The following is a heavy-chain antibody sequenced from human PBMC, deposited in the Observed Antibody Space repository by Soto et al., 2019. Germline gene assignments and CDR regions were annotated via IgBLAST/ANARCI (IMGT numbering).Heavy chain of an antibody. J-gene: IGHJ4*02. CDR1: GFTFSSYA. D-gene: IGHD6-19*01. Sequence: GGSLRLSCAASGFTFSSYAMSWVRQAPGKGLEWVSSISGSGGSTYYADSVKGRFTISRDNSKNTLYLQMNSLRAEDTAVYYCTKVRSSSGWNFDYWGQGTLVTVSS. V-gene: IGHV3-23*01. CDR3: TKVRSSSGWNFDY. CDR2: ISGSGGST.